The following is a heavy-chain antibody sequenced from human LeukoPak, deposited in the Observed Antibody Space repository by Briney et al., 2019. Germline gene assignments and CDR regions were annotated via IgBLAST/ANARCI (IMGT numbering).Heavy chain of an antibody. J-gene: IGHJ4*02. Sequence: CTVSXGSISNYYWNWIRQPPGKGLELIGYIYYSGTTNYNPSLKSRGSISVDTCKNQFSLTLSSVTAAGTAGYYCAXXXXYXXGXXXXEXXSXXSXYWGQGXLXTVSS. V-gene: IGHV4-59*01. CDR2: IYYSGTT. CDR3: AXXXXYXXGXXXXEXXSXXSXY. CDR1: XGSISNYY.